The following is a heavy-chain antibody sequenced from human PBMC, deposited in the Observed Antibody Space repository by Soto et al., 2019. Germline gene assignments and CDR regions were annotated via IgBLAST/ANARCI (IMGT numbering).Heavy chain of an antibody. J-gene: IGHJ6*02. CDR2: TYYRSKWYN. Sequence: PSQTLALACAMSGYSVSSNSAAFNLIRHSPCRCLELLGITYYRSKWYNDYAVSVKSRITINPDTSKNQFSLQLNSVTPEDTAVYYCASTSNWNYGYYYGMDVWGQGTTVTVSS. D-gene: IGHD1-7*01. CDR3: ASTSNWNYGYYYGMDV. CDR1: GYSVSSNSAA. V-gene: IGHV6-1*01.